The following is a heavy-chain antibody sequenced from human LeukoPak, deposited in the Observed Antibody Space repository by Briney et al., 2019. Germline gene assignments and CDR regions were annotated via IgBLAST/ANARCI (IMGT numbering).Heavy chain of an antibody. Sequence: GGSLRHSCAASGFTFRNYAMNWVRQAPGKWLEFVASISVSGGTTYYADSVTGRFTISRDNARNTVYLQMNSLRAEDTAVYYCARGWVPSDITLKWGQGTMVTVSS. J-gene: IGHJ3*01. V-gene: IGHV3-23*01. CDR1: GFTFRNYA. CDR3: ARGWVPSDITLK. D-gene: IGHD3-22*01. CDR2: ISVSGGTT.